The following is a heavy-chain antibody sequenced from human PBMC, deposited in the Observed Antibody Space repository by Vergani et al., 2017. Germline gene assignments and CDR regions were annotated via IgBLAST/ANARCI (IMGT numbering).Heavy chain of an antibody. CDR3: ARLRGNPFDY. Sequence: QITLKESGPTLVKPTQTLTLTCTFSGFSLSTSGVGVGWIHQPPGKALEWLTLIYWNDDERYSPSLKSRLTITKDTSKNQVVLTMTNMDPVDTATYYCARLRGNPFDYWGQGTLVTVSS. J-gene: IGHJ4*02. V-gene: IGHV2-5*01. CDR1: GFSLSTSGVG. CDR2: IYWNDDE. D-gene: IGHD3-16*01.